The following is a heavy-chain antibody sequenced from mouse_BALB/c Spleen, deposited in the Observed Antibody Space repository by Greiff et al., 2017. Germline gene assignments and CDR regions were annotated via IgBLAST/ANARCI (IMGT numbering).Heavy chain of an antibody. V-gene: IGHV1-20*02. CDR2: INPYNGDT. CDR3: ARDDYERLYAMDY. J-gene: IGHJ4*01. CDR1: GYSFTGYF. Sequence: EVQLHQSGPELVKPGASVKISCKASGYSFTGYFMNWVMQSHGKSLEWIGRINPYNGDTFYNQKFKGKATLTVDKSSSTAHMELRSLASEDSAVYYCARDDYERLYAMDYWGQGTSVTVSS. D-gene: IGHD2-4*01.